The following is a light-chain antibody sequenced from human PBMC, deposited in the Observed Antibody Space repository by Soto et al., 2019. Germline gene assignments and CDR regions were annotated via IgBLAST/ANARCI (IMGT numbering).Light chain of an antibody. J-gene: IGLJ2*01. V-gene: IGLV3-1*01. CDR2: QDT. Sequence: SYELTQTPSVSVSPGQTAVITCSGDKLGNKYASWYQQKPGQSPVLVIYQDTKRPSGIPERFSGSNSGNTATLTISGTQAMDEADYYCQAWDSSTVVFGGGTKVTVL. CDR1: KLGNKY. CDR3: QAWDSSTVV.